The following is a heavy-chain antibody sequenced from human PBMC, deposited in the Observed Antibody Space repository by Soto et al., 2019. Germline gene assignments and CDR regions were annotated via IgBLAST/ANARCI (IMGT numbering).Heavy chain of an antibody. CDR3: ARGSFGYYSYFGLDV. J-gene: IGHJ6*02. D-gene: IGHD5-18*01. CDR2: ISPHNGNT. Sequence: ASVKVSCKASGYTFTNYGVTWVRQAPGQGLECMGWISPHNGNTNYPQKFQGRVTMTTDTSTSTAFMELRSLRSDDTAVYYCARGSFGYYSYFGLDVWGQGTPVTVSS. CDR1: GYTFTNYG. V-gene: IGHV1-18*04.